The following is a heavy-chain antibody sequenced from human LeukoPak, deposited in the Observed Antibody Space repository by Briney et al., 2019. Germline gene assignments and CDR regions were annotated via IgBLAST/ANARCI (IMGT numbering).Heavy chain of an antibody. J-gene: IGHJ4*02. CDR2: IKQDGSEK. D-gene: IGHD6-19*01. V-gene: IGHV3-7*03. Sequence: GGSLRLSCAASGFTFSSYWMSWVRQAPGKGLEWVANIKQDGSEKYYVDSVKGRFTISRDNAKNSLYLQMNSLSAEDTAVYYCARVCQWLVRCFDYWGQGTLVTVSS. CDR3: ARVCQWLVRCFDY. CDR1: GFTFSSYW.